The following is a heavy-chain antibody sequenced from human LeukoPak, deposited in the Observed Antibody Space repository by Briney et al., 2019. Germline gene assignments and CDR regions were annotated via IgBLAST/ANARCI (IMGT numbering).Heavy chain of an antibody. Sequence: PSETLSLTCTVSGGSISSSSYYWGWIRQPPGKGLEWNGSIYYSGSTYYNPSLKSRVTISVDTSKNQFSLKLSSVTAADTAVYYCARVTYYYDSSGPYYFDYWGQGTLVTVSS. CDR3: ARVTYYYDSSGPYYFDY. CDR2: IYYSGST. D-gene: IGHD3-22*01. CDR1: GGSISSSSYY. V-gene: IGHV4-39*01. J-gene: IGHJ4*02.